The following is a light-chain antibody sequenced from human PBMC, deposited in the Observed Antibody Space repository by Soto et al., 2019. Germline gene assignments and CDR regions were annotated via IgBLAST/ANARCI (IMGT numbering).Light chain of an antibody. CDR1: QGISSY. CDR3: HQYYSYPWT. CDR2: AAS. V-gene: IGKV1-8*01. J-gene: IGKJ1*01. Sequence: AIRMTQSPSSLSASTGDRVTITCRASQGISSYLAWYQQKPGKAPKLLIYAASTLQSGVPSRFSGSESGTDFTLTISCLEAEDFATYYCHQYYSYPWTFGQGTKVEIK.